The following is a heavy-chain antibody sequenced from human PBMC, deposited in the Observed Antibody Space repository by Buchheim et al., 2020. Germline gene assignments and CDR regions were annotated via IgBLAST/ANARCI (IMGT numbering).Heavy chain of an antibody. V-gene: IGHV3-33*01. CDR2: IWYDGSNK. CDR3: AREDHDYGDYGGYYYYGMDV. CDR1: GLTFSSYG. D-gene: IGHD4-17*01. J-gene: IGHJ6*02. Sequence: QVQLVESGGGVVQPGRSLRLSCAASGLTFSSYGMHWVRQAPGKGLEWVAVIWYDGSNKYYADSVKGRFTISRDNSKNTLYLQMNSLRAEDTAVYYCAREDHDYGDYGGYYYYGMDVWGQGTT.